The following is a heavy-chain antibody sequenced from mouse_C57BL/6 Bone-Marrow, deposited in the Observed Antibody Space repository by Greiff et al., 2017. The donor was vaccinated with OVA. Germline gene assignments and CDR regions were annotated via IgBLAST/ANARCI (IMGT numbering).Heavy chain of an antibody. Sequence: VQLQQSGPELVKPGASVKISCKASGYSFTGYYMNWVKQSPEKSLEWIGEIHPSTGVTTYNQKFKAKATLTVDKSSSTAYMQLKSLTSEDSAVYYCGPWYFDVWGTGTTVTVSS. J-gene: IGHJ1*03. V-gene: IGHV1-42*01. CDR2: IHPSTGVT. CDR1: GYSFTGYY. CDR3: GPWYFDV.